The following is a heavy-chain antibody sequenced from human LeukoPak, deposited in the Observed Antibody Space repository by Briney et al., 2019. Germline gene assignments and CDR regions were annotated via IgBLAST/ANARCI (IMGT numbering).Heavy chain of an antibody. CDR2: ITHSGST. CDR3: ARLLDHRIVQSNSIRDY. Sequence: SETLSLTCAVFGGSFTDYYWSWIRQPPGKGLEWIGEITHSGSTNYKSSLKSRVTISVDTSKNQFSLKLSSVTAADTAVYYCARLLDHRIVQSNSIRDYWGQGTLVTVSS. V-gene: IGHV4-34*01. J-gene: IGHJ4*02. D-gene: IGHD2/OR15-2a*01. CDR1: GGSFTDYY.